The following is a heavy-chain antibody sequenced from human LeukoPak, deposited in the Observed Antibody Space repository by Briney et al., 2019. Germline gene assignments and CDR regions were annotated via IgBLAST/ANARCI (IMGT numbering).Heavy chain of an antibody. CDR1: GFTFSSSA. D-gene: IGHD3-22*01. J-gene: IGHJ4*02. Sequence: PGGSLRLSCAASGFTFSSSAMNWVRQAPGKGLEWVSAISGSGGSTYYADSVKGRFTISRDNSRNTLYLQMNSLSADDTAVYYCAKDMLSMIVVVNLDYWGQGTLVTVSS. V-gene: IGHV3-23*01. CDR3: AKDMLSMIVVVNLDY. CDR2: ISGSGGST.